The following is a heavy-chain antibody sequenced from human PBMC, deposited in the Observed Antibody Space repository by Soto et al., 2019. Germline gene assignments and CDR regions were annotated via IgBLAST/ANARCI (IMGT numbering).Heavy chain of an antibody. J-gene: IGHJ4*02. D-gene: IGHD4-17*01. CDR1: EFGFSDLY. V-gene: IGHV3-11*01. CDR2: ISSSGHAI. Sequence: GGSLRLSCAASEFGFSDLYMSWIRQAPGKGLEWLSFISSSGHAINYADSVKGRFTISRDISKNTLYLQMNSLRAEDTAVYYCAKDKEPDGAWDFDYWGLGTLVTVSS. CDR3: AKDKEPDGAWDFDY.